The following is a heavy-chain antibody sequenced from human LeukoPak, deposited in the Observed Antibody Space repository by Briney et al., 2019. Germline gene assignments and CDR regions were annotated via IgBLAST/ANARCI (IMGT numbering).Heavy chain of an antibody. CDR3: ARGGLIAAARLDY. CDR2: ISGSGGST. D-gene: IGHD6-13*01. CDR1: GFTFSSYA. Sequence: GGSLRLSCAASGFTFSSYAMSWVSQAPGKGLEWVSAISGSGGSTYYADSVKGRFTISRDDSKNTLYLQMNSLRAEDTAVYYCARGGLIAAARLDYWGQGTLVTVSS. J-gene: IGHJ4*02. V-gene: IGHV3-23*01.